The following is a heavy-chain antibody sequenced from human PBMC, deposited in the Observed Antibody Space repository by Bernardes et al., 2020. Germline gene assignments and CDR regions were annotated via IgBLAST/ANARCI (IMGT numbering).Heavy chain of an antibody. CDR1: GGSISSYY. CDR3: AGGVAALYYFDY. D-gene: IGHD2-15*01. V-gene: IGHV4-59*01. Sequence: SETLSLTCTVSGGSISSYYWSWIRQPPGKGLEWIGYIYYSGSTNYNPSLKSRVTISVDTSKNRFSLKLSSVTAADTAVYYCAGGVAALYYFDYWGQGTLVTVSS. J-gene: IGHJ4*02. CDR2: IYYSGST.